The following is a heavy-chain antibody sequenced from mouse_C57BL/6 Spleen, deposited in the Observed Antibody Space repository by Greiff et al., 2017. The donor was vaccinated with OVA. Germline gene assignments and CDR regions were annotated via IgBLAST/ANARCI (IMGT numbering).Heavy chain of an antibody. CDR3: ARYSYGHAMDY. J-gene: IGHJ4*01. CDR2: IRNKANGYTT. Sequence: EVKLMESGGGLVQPGGSLSLSCAASGFTFTDFYMSWVRQPPGKALEWLGFIRNKANGYTTEYSASVKGRFTISRDNSQSILYLQMNALRAEDSATYYCARYSYGHAMDYWGQGTSVTVSS. D-gene: IGHD1-2*01. CDR1: GFTFTDFY. V-gene: IGHV7-3*01.